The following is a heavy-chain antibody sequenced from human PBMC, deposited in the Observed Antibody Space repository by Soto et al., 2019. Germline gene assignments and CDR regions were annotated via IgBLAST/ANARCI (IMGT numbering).Heavy chain of an antibody. D-gene: IGHD3-22*01. CDR2: IYYSGST. Sequence: SETLSLTCTVSGGSVSSGSYYWSWIRQPPGKGLEWIGYIYYSGSTNYNPSLKSRVTISVDTSKNQFSLKLSSVTAADTAVYYCAREYDSRERTWYFHDWGQATLVTVSS. J-gene: IGHJ4*02. V-gene: IGHV4-61*01. CDR1: GGSVSSGSYY. CDR3: AREYDSRERTWYFHD.